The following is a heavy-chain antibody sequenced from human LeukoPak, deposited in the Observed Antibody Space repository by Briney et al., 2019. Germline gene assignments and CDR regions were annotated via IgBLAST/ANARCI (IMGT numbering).Heavy chain of an antibody. CDR2: IYYSGST. D-gene: IGHD6-6*01. CDR3: ARAGSYSSSSRECDY. Sequence: SETLSLTCTVSGGSVSSSSYYWSWFRQPPGKGLEWIGYIYYSGSTNYNPSLKSRVTISVDTSKNQFSLKLSSVTAADTAVYYCARAGSYSSSSRECDYWGQGTLVTVSS. V-gene: IGHV4-61*01. CDR1: GGSVSSSSYY. J-gene: IGHJ4*02.